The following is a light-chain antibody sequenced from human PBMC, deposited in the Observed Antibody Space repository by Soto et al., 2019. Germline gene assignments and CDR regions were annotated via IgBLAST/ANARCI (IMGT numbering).Light chain of an antibody. CDR1: QSVSNSY. CDR2: DTY. Sequence: VLTPSQGTLSFAPVERATLSFRASQSVSNSYVAWYQQKSGQAPRLLIYDTYSRVTGITDRFSGSGSGTDFTLTISRMEPEDFAVFYCKKYGTSEIIFGHGQRLAI. CDR3: KKYGTSEII. V-gene: IGKV3-20*01. J-gene: IGKJ5*01.